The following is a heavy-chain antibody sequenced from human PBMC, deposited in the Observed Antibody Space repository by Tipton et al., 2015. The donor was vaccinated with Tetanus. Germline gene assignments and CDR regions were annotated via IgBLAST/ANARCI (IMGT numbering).Heavy chain of an antibody. D-gene: IGHD3-3*01. CDR1: GFSFSTFA. V-gene: IGHV3-30*07. CDR3: ARDFEWSFDY. CDR2: ILYDGSHK. Sequence: SLRLSCAASGFSFSTFAIHWVRQAPGKGLEWVALILYDGSHKDYADSVKGRFTISRDNSKNTLYLQMNSLRVEDTAVYYCARDFEWSFDYWGQGTLVTVSS. J-gene: IGHJ4*02.